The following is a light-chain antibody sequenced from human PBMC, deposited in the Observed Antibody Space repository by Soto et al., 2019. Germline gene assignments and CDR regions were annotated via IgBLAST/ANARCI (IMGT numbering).Light chain of an antibody. V-gene: IGKV4-1*01. CDR1: QSVLFSSNNKNY. CDR2: WAS. CDR3: QQYYSFPLT. J-gene: IGKJ4*01. Sequence: DIVMTQSPDSLAVSLGERATINCKSSQSVLFSSNNKNYLAWYQQKPEQSPKLLTYWASTRESGVPDRFSGSGSGTDFTLTISSLQAEDVAIYYCQQYYSFPLTFGGGTKVEIK.